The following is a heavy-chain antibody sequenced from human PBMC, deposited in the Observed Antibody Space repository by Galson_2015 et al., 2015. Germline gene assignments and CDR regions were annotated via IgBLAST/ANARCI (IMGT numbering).Heavy chain of an antibody. CDR3: ARDRSGYLHMDV. J-gene: IGHJ6*03. CDR1: GGSFSCYY. CDR2: INHSGST. Sequence: SEPLSLTCAVYGGSFSCYYWSWIRQPPGKGLEWIGEINHSGSTNYNPSLKSRVTMSLDTSKNQFSLKLKSVTAEDTAVYYCARDRSGYLHMDVWGNGTTVTVSS. D-gene: IGHD3-22*01. V-gene: IGHV4-34*01.